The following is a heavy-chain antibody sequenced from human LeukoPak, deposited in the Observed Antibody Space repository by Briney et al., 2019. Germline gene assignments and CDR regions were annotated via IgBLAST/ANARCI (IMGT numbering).Heavy chain of an antibody. CDR2: IRHSGST. V-gene: IGHV4-34*01. J-gene: IGHJ4*02. D-gene: IGHD3-10*01. Sequence: SETLSLTCAVYGGSFSGYYWSWIRQPPGKGLEWLGEIRHSGSTNYNPSLKSRVTISVDTSKNQSSLKLSSVTAADAAVSYCARGRGSMVRGVTDYWGQGTLVTVSS. CDR3: ARGRGSMVRGVTDY. CDR1: GGSFSGYY.